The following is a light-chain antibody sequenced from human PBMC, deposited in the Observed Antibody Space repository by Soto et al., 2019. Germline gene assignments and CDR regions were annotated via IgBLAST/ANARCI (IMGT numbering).Light chain of an antibody. V-gene: IGLV2-8*01. J-gene: IGLJ1*01. CDR2: EVS. CDR3: ISSKSGSTLYV. CDR1: SSDVGGYNY. Sequence: QSVLTQPPSASGSPGQSVTISCTGTSSDVGGYNYVSWYQQHPGKVPKLMIYEVSKRPSGAPARFHAYKSGNTASLTISGIQAEDEADYYCISSKSGSTLYVFGNGTKVTV.